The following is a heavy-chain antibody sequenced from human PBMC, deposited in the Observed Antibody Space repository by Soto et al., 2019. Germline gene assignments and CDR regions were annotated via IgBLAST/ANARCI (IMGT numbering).Heavy chain of an antibody. V-gene: IGHV3-23*04. J-gene: IGHJ5*02. CDR1: GFTFHDHG. Sequence: EVQLVESGGGLVQPGGSLRLSCVASGFTFHDHGMHWVRQVPGRGLEWVSAISGSGGSTYYADSVKGRFTISRDNSKNTLYLQMNSLRAEDTAVYYCAKKSSRGIAAAGTENLNWFDPWGQGTLVTVSS. D-gene: IGHD6-13*01. CDR2: ISGSGGST. CDR3: AKKSSRGIAAAGTENLNWFDP.